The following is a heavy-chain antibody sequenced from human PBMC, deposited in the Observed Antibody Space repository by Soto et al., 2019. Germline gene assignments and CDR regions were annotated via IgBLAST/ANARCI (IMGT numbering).Heavy chain of an antibody. CDR1: GGSISSYY. V-gene: IGHV4-4*07. Sequence: QVQLQESGPGLVKPSETLSLTCTVSGGSISSYYWSWIRQPAGKGLEWIGRIYTSGSTNYNPSLKSRVTMSVDTSKNQFSLKLSSVTAADTAVYYCARDRPNSGYDYGTTGPGFDPWGQGTLVTVSS. J-gene: IGHJ5*02. CDR2: IYTSGST. D-gene: IGHD5-12*01. CDR3: ARDRPNSGYDYGTTGPGFDP.